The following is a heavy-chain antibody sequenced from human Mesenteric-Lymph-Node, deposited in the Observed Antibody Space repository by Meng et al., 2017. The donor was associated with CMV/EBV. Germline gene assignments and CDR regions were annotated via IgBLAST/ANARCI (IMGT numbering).Heavy chain of an antibody. CDR1: GFTFSSYT. J-gene: IGHJ4*02. CDR2: INHSGST. V-gene: IGHV4-34*01. D-gene: IGHD1-26*01. Sequence: ESLKISCAASGFTFSSYTVNWIRQPPGKGLEWIGEINHSGSTNYNPSLKSRVTISVDTSKNQFSLKLSSVTAADTAVYYCARGGKWELLRRRPFDYWGQGTLVTVSS. CDR3: ARGGKWELLRRRPFDY.